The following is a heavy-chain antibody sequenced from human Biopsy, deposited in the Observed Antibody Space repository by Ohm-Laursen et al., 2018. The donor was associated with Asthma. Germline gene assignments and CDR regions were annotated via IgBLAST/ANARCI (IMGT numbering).Heavy chain of an antibody. V-gene: IGHV2-5*01. CDR3: AHRRHGPSVEYYYDSSGYSPFDY. CDR1: GFSFSTYGVG. CDR2: INLNDNK. Sequence: PTQTLTLTCTFSGFSFSTYGVGVGWIRQSPGKALEWLALINLNDNKRYSPSLKSRLTITKDTSKNLVVLTMTNMDPVDTATYYCAHRRHGPSVEYYYDSSGYSPFDYWGQGTLVPVSS. J-gene: IGHJ4*02. D-gene: IGHD3-22*01.